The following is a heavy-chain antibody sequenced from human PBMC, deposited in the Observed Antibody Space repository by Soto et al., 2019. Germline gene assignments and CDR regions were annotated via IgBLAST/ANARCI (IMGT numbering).Heavy chain of an antibody. CDR2: ISAYNGNT. CDR1: GYTFTSYC. CDR3: ARDAGPYYYDSSGYYYAIYYYYYYGMDV. V-gene: IGHV1-18*04. D-gene: IGHD3-22*01. Sequence: ASVKVSCKASGYTFTSYCISWVRQAPGQGLEWMGWISAYNGNTNYAQKLQGRVTMTTDTSTSTAYMELRSLRSDDTAVYYCARDAGPYYYDSSGYYYAIYYYYYYGMDVWGQGTTVTVSS. J-gene: IGHJ6*02.